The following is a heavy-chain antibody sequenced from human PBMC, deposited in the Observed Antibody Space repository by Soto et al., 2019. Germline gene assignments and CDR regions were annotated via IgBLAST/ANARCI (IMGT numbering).Heavy chain of an antibody. D-gene: IGHD1-26*01. J-gene: IGHJ4*02. CDR1: GITLSSYA. V-gene: IGHV3-23*01. Sequence: GGSLRLSCAASGITLSSYAMSWVRQAPGKGPEWVSGISASGGSTSYADSVKGRFTISRDNSKNTLYLQMNSLRADDTAVYHCAKGQNSGTYRFYFDYWGQGPLVTVSS. CDR2: ISASGGST. CDR3: AKGQNSGTYRFYFDY.